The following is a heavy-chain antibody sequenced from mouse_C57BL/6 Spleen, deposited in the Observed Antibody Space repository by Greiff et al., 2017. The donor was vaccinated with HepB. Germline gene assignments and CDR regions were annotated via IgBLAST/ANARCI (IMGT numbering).Heavy chain of an antibody. Sequence: VKLQESGAELVRPGSSVKLSCKASGYTFTSYWMDWVKQRPGQGLEWIGNIYPSDSETHYNQKFKDKATLTVDKSSSTADMQLSSLTSEDSAVYYCARSRNYQAWFAYWGQGTLVTVSA. CDR1: GYTFTSYW. CDR3: ARSRNYQAWFAY. D-gene: IGHD2-1*01. J-gene: IGHJ3*01. V-gene: IGHV1-61*01. CDR2: IYPSDSET.